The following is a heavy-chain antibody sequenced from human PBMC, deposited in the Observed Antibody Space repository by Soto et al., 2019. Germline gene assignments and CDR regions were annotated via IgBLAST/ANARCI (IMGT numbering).Heavy chain of an antibody. J-gene: IGHJ3*02. CDR2: ISWNSGSI. CDR1: GFTFDDYA. D-gene: IGHD3-3*01. Sequence: GGSLRLFCAASGFTFDDYAMHWVRQAPGKGLEWVSGISWNSGSIGYADSVKGRFTISRDNAKNSLYLQMNSLRAEDTALYYCAKDPRRITIFGVVPDIWGQGTMVTVSS. V-gene: IGHV3-9*01. CDR3: AKDPRRITIFGVVPDI.